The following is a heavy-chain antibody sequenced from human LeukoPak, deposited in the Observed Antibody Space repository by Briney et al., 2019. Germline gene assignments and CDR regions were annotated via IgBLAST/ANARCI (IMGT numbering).Heavy chain of an antibody. D-gene: IGHD3-22*01. CDR1: GGSISSYY. CDR3: ARGGLTYYYDSSPGPLWDNWFDP. J-gene: IGHJ5*02. V-gene: IGHV4-4*07. Sequence: SETLSLTCTVSGGSISSYYWSWIRQPAGKGLEWIGRIYTSGSTNYNPSLKSRVTMSVDTSKNQFSLKLSSVTAADTAVYYCARGGLTYYYDSSPGPLWDNWFDPWGQGTLVTVSS. CDR2: IYTSGST.